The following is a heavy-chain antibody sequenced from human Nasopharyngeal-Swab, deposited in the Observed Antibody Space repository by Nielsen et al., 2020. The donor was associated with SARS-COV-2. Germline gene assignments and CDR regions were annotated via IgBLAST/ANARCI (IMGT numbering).Heavy chain of an antibody. CDR3: ATIYHFHSGGFSFQY. J-gene: IGHJ4*02. D-gene: IGHD3-22*01. Sequence: WVGQAPGQGLEWVGRVIPILATANYAQKFQDRVTITADKATNTAYMELSSLRSEDTAIYYCATIYHFHSGGFSFQYWGQGTLVTVSS. V-gene: IGHV1-69*08. CDR2: VIPILATA.